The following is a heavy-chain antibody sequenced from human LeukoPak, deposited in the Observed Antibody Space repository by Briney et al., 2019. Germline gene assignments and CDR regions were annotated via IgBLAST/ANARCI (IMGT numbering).Heavy chain of an antibody. V-gene: IGHV3-30-3*01. D-gene: IGHD1-26*01. CDR3: AREWDYNWFDP. Sequence: RRSLRLSCAPSGFIFRDSAMYWVRQAPGKGLEWVAAISYDGSNKYYTKSVKSRFTISRDTSKNMLYMQMNSLRAEDAAVYYCAREWDYNWFDPWGQGTLVTVSS. CDR2: ISYDGSNK. CDR1: GFIFRDSA. J-gene: IGHJ5*02.